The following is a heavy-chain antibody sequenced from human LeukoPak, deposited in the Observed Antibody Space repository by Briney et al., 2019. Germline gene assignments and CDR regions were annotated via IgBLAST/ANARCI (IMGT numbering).Heavy chain of an antibody. D-gene: IGHD2-2*01. CDR3: ATNLKRCISTRCFSLWSDP. J-gene: IGHJ5*02. Sequence: PSETLSLTCTVSGGSLNNSNYYWDWIRQPPGKGLEWIGTIYYSGSTYYNPSLRSRVTISLDTSKNQFSLKLTSVTAADTAVYYRATNLKRCISTRCFSLWSDPWGQGTLVTVSS. CDR1: GGSLNNSNYY. CDR2: IYYSGST. V-gene: IGHV4-39*07.